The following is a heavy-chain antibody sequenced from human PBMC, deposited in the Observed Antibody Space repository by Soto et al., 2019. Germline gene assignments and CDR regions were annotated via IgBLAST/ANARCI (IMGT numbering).Heavy chain of an antibody. CDR3: ARWDYYYGMDV. CDR2: IYHSGST. V-gene: IGHV4-38-2*01. Sequence: ESLSLTGAVSGYSISSGYYWGCIRQPPGKGLEWIGSIYHSGSTYYNPSLKSRVTISVDTSKNQFSLKLSSVTAADTAVYYCARWDYYYGMDVWGQGTTVTVSS. J-gene: IGHJ6*02. CDR1: GYSISSGYY.